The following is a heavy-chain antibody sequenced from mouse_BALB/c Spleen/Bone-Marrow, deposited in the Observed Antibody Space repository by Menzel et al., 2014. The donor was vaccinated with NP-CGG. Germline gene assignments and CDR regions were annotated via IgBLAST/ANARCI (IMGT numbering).Heavy chain of an antibody. CDR2: IYPGNVNT. CDR1: GYTFTTYY. J-gene: IGHJ3*01. D-gene: IGHD2-14*01. Sequence: VQLQQSGPELVKPGASVRISCKASGYTFTTYYIHWVKQRPGQGLEWIGWIYPGNVNTNYSEKFKGKATLTADKSSSTAYMQLSSLTSEDSAVYFCARGGYDGAWFAYWGQGTLVTVYA. V-gene: IGHV1S56*01. CDR3: ARGGYDGAWFAY.